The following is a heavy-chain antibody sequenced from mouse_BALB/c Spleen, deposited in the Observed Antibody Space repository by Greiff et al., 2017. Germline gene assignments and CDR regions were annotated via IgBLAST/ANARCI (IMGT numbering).Heavy chain of an antibody. CDR1: GFTFSSYA. CDR3: ARDGYDVNFDV. D-gene: IGHD2-2*01. Sequence: EVKVEESGGGLVKPGGSLKLSCAASGFTFSSYAMSWVRQTPEKRLEWVASISSGGSTYYPDSVKGRFTISRDNARNILYLQMSSLRSEDTAMYYCARDGYDVNFDVWGAGTTVTVSS. J-gene: IGHJ1*01. V-gene: IGHV5-6-5*01. CDR2: ISSGGST.